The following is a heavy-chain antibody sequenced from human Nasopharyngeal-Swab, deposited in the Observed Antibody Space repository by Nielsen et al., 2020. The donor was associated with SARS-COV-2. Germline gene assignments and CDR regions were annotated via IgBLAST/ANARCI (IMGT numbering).Heavy chain of an antibody. CDR2: IYYSGST. CDR3: ARAWNDSAFDI. D-gene: IGHD1-1*01. Sequence: SETPSLTCTVSGGSISSYYWSWIRQPPGKGLEWIGYIYYSGSTNYNPPLKSRVTISVDTSKNQFSLKLSSVTAADTAVYYCARAWNDSAFDIWGQGTMVTVSS. V-gene: IGHV4-59*01. CDR1: GGSISSYY. J-gene: IGHJ3*02.